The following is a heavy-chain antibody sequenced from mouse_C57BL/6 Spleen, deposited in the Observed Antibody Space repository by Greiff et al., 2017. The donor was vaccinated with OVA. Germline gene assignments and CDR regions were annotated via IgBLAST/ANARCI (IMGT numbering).Heavy chain of an antibody. D-gene: IGHD2-5*01. J-gene: IGHJ2*01. CDR2: IDPETGGT. CDR1: GYTFTDYE. Sequence: QVQLQQSGAELVRPGASVTLSCKASGYTFTDYEMHWVKQTPVHGLEWIGAIDPETGGTAYNQKFKGKAILTADKSSSTAYMELRSLTSEDSAVYYCTRSRYSNPFDYWGQGTTLTVSS. CDR3: TRSRYSNPFDY. V-gene: IGHV1-15*01.